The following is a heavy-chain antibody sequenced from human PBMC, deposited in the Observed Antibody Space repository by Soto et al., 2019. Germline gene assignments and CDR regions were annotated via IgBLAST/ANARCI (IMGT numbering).Heavy chain of an antibody. D-gene: IGHD3-3*01. CDR1: GYTFTSYG. CDR2: IRAYTGYT. J-gene: IGHJ4*02. V-gene: IGHV1-18*04. Sequence: QVQLVQSGGEVRKPGASVKVSCKASGYTFTSYGVSWVRQAPGQGLEWMGWIRAYTGYTNYAQKFQGRVTITTDTSTSTAYMELRSMIPDDTAVYYCARASVGYRSGEYVGDFDYWGQGTLVTVSS. CDR3: ARASVGYRSGEYVGDFDY.